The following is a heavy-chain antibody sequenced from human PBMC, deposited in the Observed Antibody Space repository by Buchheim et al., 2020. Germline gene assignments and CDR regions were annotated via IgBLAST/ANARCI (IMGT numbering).Heavy chain of an antibody. CDR2: INLSGST. CDR1: GGSFSGYY. CDR3: ASTSSYGDYAFDI. Sequence: QVQLQQWGAGLLKPSETLSLTCAVYGGSFSGYYWSWIRQPPGTGLEWIGEINLSGSTNYNPSLKSRVTISVDKSKNQFYLKLSSVTAADTAVYYCASTSSYGDYAFDIWGQGT. J-gene: IGHJ3*02. D-gene: IGHD4-17*01. V-gene: IGHV4-34*01.